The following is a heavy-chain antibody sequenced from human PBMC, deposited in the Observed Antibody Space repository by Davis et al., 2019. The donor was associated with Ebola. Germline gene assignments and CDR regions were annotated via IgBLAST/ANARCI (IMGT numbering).Heavy chain of an antibody. Sequence: SETLSLTCAVYGGSFSGYYWGWIRQPPGKGLEWIGTIYYSGSTNYNPSLKSRVTISVDTSKNQFSLKLSPVTAADTAVYYCARDVVSSSSAFVDWFDPWGQGTLVTVSS. CDR1: GGSFSGYY. CDR3: ARDVVSSSSAFVDWFDP. J-gene: IGHJ5*02. D-gene: IGHD6-6*01. CDR2: IYYSGST. V-gene: IGHV4-34*01.